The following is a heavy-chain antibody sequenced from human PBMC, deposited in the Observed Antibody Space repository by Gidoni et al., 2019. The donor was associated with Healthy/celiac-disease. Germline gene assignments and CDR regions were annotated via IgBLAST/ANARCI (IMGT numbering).Heavy chain of an antibody. Sequence: EVQLLESGGGLVQPGGSLRLSCAASGFTFSSYAMSWVRQAPGKGLEWVSAISGSGGSTYYADSVKGRFTISRDNSKNTLYLQMNSLRAEDTAVYYCAKRLGPSPAPGSYSSSWGPYYYYYGMDVWGQGTTVTVSS. CDR2: ISGSGGST. V-gene: IGHV3-23*01. CDR1: GFTFSSYA. J-gene: IGHJ6*02. D-gene: IGHD6-13*01. CDR3: AKRLGPSPAPGSYSSSWGPYYYYYGMDV.